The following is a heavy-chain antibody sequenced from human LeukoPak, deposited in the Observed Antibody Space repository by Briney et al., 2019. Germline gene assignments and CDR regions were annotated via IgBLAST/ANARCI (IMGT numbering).Heavy chain of an antibody. V-gene: IGHV3-74*01. Sequence: GGSLRLSCAASGFTFSSYWMHWVRQAPGKGLVWVSRINSDGSSTNHADSVKGRFTISRDNVKNTLYLQMNSLRAEDTAVYYCARADSSSWLVYWGPGTLVTVSS. J-gene: IGHJ4*02. CDR3: ARADSSSWLVY. CDR1: GFTFSSYW. D-gene: IGHD6-13*01. CDR2: INSDGSST.